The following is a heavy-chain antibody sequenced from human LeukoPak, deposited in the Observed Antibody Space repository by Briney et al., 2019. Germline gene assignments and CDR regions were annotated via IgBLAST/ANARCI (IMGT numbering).Heavy chain of an antibody. J-gene: IGHJ4*02. CDR3: ARDYYDSSGYYGRQI. Sequence: ASVKVSCKASGGTFTGYYMHWVRQAPGQGLEWMGRINPNSGGTNYAQKFQGRVTMTRDTSISTAYMELSRLRSDDTAVYYCARDYYDSSGYYGRQIWGQGTLVTVSS. CDR1: GGTFTGYY. CDR2: INPNSGGT. D-gene: IGHD3-22*01. V-gene: IGHV1-2*06.